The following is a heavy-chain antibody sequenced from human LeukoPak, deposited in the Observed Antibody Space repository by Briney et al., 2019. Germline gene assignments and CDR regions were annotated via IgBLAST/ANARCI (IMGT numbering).Heavy chain of an antibody. CDR2: IYPGDSDT. CDR3: ARHVGDSSGYYYPNYYYYMDV. Sequence: GESLKISCKGSGYSFTSYWIGCVRQMPGKGLEWMWIIYPGDSDTRYSPSFQGQVTISADKSISTAYLQWSSLKTSDTAMYYCARHVGDSSGYYYPNYYYYMDVWGKGTTVTVSS. CDR1: GYSFTSYW. V-gene: IGHV5-51*01. D-gene: IGHD3-22*01. J-gene: IGHJ6*03.